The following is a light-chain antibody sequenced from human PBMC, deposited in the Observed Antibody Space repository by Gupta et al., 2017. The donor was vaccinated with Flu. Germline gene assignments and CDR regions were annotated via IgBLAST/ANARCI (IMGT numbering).Light chain of an antibody. CDR1: QSLLLSDGMTY. CDR3: MQTIQIPYT. Sequence: VSPGQLASMSCKSSQSLLLSDGMTYLYWYLQKPGQPPQLLISEVSNRLSGVPDRFSGSGSGTDFTLKISRVEADDVGDYYCMQTIQIPYTFGQGTRLEI. CDR2: EVS. V-gene: IGKV2D-29*01. J-gene: IGKJ2*01.